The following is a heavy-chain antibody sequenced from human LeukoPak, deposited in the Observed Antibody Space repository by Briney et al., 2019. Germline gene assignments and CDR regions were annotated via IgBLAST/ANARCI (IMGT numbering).Heavy chain of an antibody. CDR2: IKADGGEK. V-gene: IGHV3-7*01. CDR3: ARGGAARPDF. CDR1: GFPFSSYG. Sequence: GGSLRLPCAASGFPFSSYGMHWARQAPGKAREGVAKIKADGGEKDHVASVKGRFTISRDNAKNSLYLQMNRLRVEDTAVYYCARGGAARPDFWGQGTLVTVSS. J-gene: IGHJ4*02. D-gene: IGHD6-6*01.